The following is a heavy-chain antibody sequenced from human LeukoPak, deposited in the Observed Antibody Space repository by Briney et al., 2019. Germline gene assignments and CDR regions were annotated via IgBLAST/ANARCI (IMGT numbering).Heavy chain of an antibody. D-gene: IGHD3-10*01. CDR1: GGSISSGDYY. V-gene: IGHV4-30-4*01. CDR2: IYYSGST. CDR3: ARVTPYYYGSGSYYNTNYFDY. J-gene: IGHJ4*02. Sequence: SETLSLTCTVSGGSISSGDYYWSWIRQPPGKGLEWIGYIYYSGSTYYNPSLKSRVTISVDTSKNQFSLKLSSVTAADTAVYYCARVTPYYYGSGSYYNTNYFDYWGQRTLVTVSS.